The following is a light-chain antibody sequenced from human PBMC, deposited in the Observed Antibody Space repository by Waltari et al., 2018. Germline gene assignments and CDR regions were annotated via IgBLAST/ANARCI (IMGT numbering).Light chain of an antibody. V-gene: IGLV1-47*01. CDR1: NSNLGSNY. CDR2: RNK. Sequence: QSVLTQPPSASETPGQRVTISCSGSNSNLGSNYLYWYQQRPGTAPKLLIYRNKQRPSGVPDRFSASKSGTSASLAIDGLRSEDEAVYYCASWDDSHYVFGPGTQVTVL. J-gene: IGLJ1*01. CDR3: ASWDDSHYV.